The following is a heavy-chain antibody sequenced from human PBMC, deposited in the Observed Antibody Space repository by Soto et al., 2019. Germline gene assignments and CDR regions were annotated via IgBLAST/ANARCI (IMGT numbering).Heavy chain of an antibody. Sequence: EVQLVESGGGLVNPGGSLRLSCAASGFTFSSTYMGWVRQAPGKGLEWLGRIKTKADGGTAQYGVTVKGRFTISRDDSANTLYLQMNSLINEDRAVYYCATTWARRVPYFDYWGHGILVTVS. CDR2: IKTKADGGTA. J-gene: IGHJ4*01. CDR3: ATTWARRVPYFDY. CDR1: GFTFSSTY. D-gene: IGHD3-16*01. V-gene: IGHV3-15*01.